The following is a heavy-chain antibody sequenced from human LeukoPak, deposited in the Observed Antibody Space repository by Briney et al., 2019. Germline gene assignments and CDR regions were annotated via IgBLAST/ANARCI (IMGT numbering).Heavy chain of an antibody. V-gene: IGHV3-7*01. CDR3: ARSGRGVDSFYFYMDV. CDR2: IKHDGSEKQDGSEK. D-gene: IGHD3-10*01. CDR1: GFTFSSYS. J-gene: IGHJ6*03. Sequence: GGSLRLSCAASGFTFSSYSMSWVRQAPGKGLEWVANIKHDGSEKQDGSEKNYVDSVKGRFTISRDNAKNSLYLQMNSLRAEDTAVYYCARSGRGVDSFYFYMDVWGKGTTVTVSS.